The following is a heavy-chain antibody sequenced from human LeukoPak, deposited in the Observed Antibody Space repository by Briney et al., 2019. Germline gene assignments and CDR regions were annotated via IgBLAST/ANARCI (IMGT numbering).Heavy chain of an antibody. D-gene: IGHD2-2*01. V-gene: IGHV3-30*03. J-gene: IGHJ4*02. CDR2: ISYDGSNK. CDR1: GFTFSSYG. Sequence: GGSLRLSCAASGFTFSSYGMHWVRQAPGKGLEWVAVISYDGSNKYYADSVKGRFTISRDNSKNTLYLQMNSLRAEDTAVYYCALGGCSSTSCYAGADYWGQGTLVTVSS. CDR3: ALGGCSSTSCYAGADY.